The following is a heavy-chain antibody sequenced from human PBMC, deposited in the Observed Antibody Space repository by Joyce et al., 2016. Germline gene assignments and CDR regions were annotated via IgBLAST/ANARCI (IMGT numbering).Heavy chain of an antibody. CDR1: GFTFSGNS. CDR2: RKQDGSAV. CDR3: ARGKAFDV. V-gene: IGHV3-7*01. Sequence: EVQLVESGGGLVQPGGSLRLSCAASGFTFSGNSMSWLRQAAGGGLEWVGNRKQDGSAVYYLDSVKGRFTVSRDNARSLVHLQMVSLRVEDTALYYCARGKAFDVWGQGTMVTVSS. J-gene: IGHJ3*01.